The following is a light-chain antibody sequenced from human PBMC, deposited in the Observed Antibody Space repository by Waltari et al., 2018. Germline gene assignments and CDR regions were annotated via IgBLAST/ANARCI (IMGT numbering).Light chain of an antibody. Sequence: SYVLTQPPSVSVAPGEPASITCGGNNIESKSMHWYRQRPGQAPVVVISYDNDRAAGIPERFSGSNSGNTATLTISRVEAGDEADYYCQVWDANTDPGVFGTGTEVTVL. CDR2: YDN. V-gene: IGLV3-21*01. J-gene: IGLJ1*01. CDR1: NIESKS. CDR3: QVWDANTDPGV.